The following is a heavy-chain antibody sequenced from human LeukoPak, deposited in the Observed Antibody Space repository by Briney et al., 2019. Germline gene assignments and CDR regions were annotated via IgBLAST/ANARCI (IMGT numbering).Heavy chain of an antibody. CDR1: DDSIRTNHYY. V-gene: IGHV4-39*07. D-gene: IGHD1-1*01. J-gene: IGHJ4*02. Sequence: SETLSLTCTVSDDSIRTNHYYWGWIRQPPGKGLEWIGSIYYSGSTYYNPSLKSRVTISVDTSKNQFSLKLSSVTAADTAVYYCARDWERLRAFDYWGQGTLVTVSS. CDR2: IYYSGST. CDR3: ARDWERLRAFDY.